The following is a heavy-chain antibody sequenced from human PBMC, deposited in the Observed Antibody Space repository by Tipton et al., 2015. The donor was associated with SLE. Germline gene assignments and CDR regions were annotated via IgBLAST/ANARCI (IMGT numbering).Heavy chain of an antibody. CDR1: GYSFTSYW. CDR3: ARKCRYAKEYFDY. CDR2: IYPGDSDT. D-gene: IGHD2-2*01. J-gene: IGHJ4*02. Sequence: QLVQSGAEVKKPGESLKISCKGSGYSFTSYWIGWVRQMPGKGLEWMGIIYPGDSDTRYSPSFQGQVTISGDKSSSTAYLQWSSREASDTAMYYCARKCRYAKEYFDYWGQGTLVTVSS. V-gene: IGHV5-51*01.